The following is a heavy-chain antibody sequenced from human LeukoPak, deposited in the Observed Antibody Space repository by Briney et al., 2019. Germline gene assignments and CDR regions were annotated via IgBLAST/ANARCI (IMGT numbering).Heavy chain of an antibody. CDR1: GFTFSSYA. Sequence: GGSLRLSCAASGFTFSSYAMSWVHQAPGKGLEWVSAISGSGGSTYYADSVKGRFTISRDNSKNTLYLQMNSLRAEDMAVYYCAKESGAFDYFDYWGQGTLVTVSS. CDR3: AKESGAFDYFDY. CDR2: ISGSGGST. V-gene: IGHV3-23*01. J-gene: IGHJ4*02. D-gene: IGHD3-16*01.